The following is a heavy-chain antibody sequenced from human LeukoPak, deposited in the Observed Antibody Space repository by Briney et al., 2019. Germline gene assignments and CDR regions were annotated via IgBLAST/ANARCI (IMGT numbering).Heavy chain of an antibody. CDR3: ARGRPYYDALTSRFTIGWVDY. V-gene: IGHV4-30-4*01. Sequence: PSETLSLTCTVSGGSIGSNKDYWSWLRQPPGKGLEWIGYIYYSGTTYYNPSLKSRVSISVDTSKNQFSLNLSSVTAEDTAVYYCARGRPYYDALTSRFTIGWVDYWGQGNLVTVSS. CDR1: GGSIGSNKDY. CDR2: IYYSGTT. J-gene: IGHJ4*02. D-gene: IGHD3-3*01.